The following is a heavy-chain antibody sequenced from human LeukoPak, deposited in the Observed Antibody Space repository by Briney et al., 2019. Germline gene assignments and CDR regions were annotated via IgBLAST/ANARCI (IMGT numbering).Heavy chain of an antibody. D-gene: IGHD3-22*01. CDR1: RFTFNWYW. CDR2: IKQDGSET. V-gene: IGHV3-7*01. Sequence: GGSLRLSCTASRFTFNWYWMSWVRQAPGKGLEWVANIKQDGSETKYVDSVKGRFTMSRDNARNSVFLQMGNLRAEDTAVYYCARADRSYESSGRDAFDLWGQGTMVTVSS. CDR3: ARADRSYESSGRDAFDL. J-gene: IGHJ3*01.